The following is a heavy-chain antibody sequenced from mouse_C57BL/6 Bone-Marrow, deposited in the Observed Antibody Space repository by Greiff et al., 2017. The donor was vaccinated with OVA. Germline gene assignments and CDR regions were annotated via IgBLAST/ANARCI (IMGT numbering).Heavy chain of an antibody. Sequence: EVKLMESGAELVRPGASVKLSCTASGFNIKDDYMHWVKQRHEQGLEWIGWIDPENGDTEYASKFQGKATITADTSSNTAYLQLSSLTSEDTAVYYCTPYGYYPAWFAYWGQGTLVTVSA. J-gene: IGHJ3*01. CDR3: TPYGYYPAWFAY. D-gene: IGHD2-3*01. CDR2: IDPENGDT. V-gene: IGHV14-4*01. CDR1: GFNIKDDY.